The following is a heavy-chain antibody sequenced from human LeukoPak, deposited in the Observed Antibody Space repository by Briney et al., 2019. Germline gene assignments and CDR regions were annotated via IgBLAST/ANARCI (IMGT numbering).Heavy chain of an antibody. D-gene: IGHD1-26*01. CDR3: AKDRPRVGLFDY. Sequence: GGSLRLSCAASGITFSRYSMNWVRQAPGKGLEWVSAIGGSGGSTYYADSVKGRFTISRDNSKNTLYLQMNSLRAEDTAVYYCAKDRPRVGLFDYWGQGTLVTVSS. CDR2: IGGSGGST. V-gene: IGHV3-23*01. J-gene: IGHJ4*02. CDR1: GITFSRYS.